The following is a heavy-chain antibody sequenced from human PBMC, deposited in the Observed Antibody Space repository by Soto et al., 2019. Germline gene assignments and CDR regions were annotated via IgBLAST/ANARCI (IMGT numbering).Heavy chain of an antibody. CDR1: GFTFSGYA. CDR2: ISGSGGST. D-gene: IGHD6-6*01. Sequence: PGGSLRPSCAASGFTFSGYAISCVRQAPGKGLEWVSAISGSGGSTYYADSVKGRFTISRDNSKDTLYLQMNSLRAEDTAVYYCAKRDVSIYSYGMDVWGKGTKVTVSS. CDR3: AKRDVSIYSYGMDV. V-gene: IGHV3-23*01. J-gene: IGHJ6*04.